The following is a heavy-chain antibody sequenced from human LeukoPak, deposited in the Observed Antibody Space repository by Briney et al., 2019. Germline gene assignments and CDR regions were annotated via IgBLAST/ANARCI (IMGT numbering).Heavy chain of an antibody. CDR3: ARAYSSGWYKKPGEYFQH. J-gene: IGHJ1*01. D-gene: IGHD6-19*01. CDR2: INHSGST. V-gene: IGHV4-30-4*08. CDR1: GGSISSGDYY. Sequence: SRTLSLTCTVSGGSISSGDYYWSWIRQPPGKGLEWIGEINHSGSTNYNPSLKSRVTISVDSSKNQFSLKLSSVTAADTAVYYCARAYSSGWYKKPGEYFQHWGQGTLVTVSS.